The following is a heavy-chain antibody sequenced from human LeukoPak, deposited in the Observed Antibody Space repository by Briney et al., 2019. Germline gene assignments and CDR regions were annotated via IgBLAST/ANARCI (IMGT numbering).Heavy chain of an antibody. CDR1: GYTFTGYY. V-gene: IGHV1-2*06. D-gene: IGHD2-15*01. J-gene: IGHJ5*02. Sequence: ASVKVSCKASGYTFTGYYMHWVRQAPGQGLEWMGRINPNSGGTNYAQKFQDRVTMTRDTSISTAYMELSRLRSDDTAVYYCARVRCSGGSCYSGLNWFDPWGQGTLVTVSS. CDR2: INPNSGGT. CDR3: ARVRCSGGSCYSGLNWFDP.